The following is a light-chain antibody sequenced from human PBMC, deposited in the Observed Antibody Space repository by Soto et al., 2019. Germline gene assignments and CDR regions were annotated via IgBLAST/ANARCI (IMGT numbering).Light chain of an antibody. V-gene: IGLV1-47*02. CDR2: TND. J-gene: IGLJ1*01. CDR3: AAGDDSLNAYV. CDR1: SSNIGSNY. Sequence: QSVLTQPPSASATPGQRVTISCSRSSSNIGSNYVYWYQQLPGTAPKLLIYTNDQRPSGVPDRFSGSKSGTSASLAISGLRSEDAADYYCAAGDDSLNAYVFGTGTKLTVL.